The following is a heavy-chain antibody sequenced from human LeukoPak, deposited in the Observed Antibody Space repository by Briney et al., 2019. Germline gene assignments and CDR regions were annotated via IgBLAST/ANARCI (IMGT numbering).Heavy chain of an antibody. Sequence: GGSLRLSCAASGFAFSSYAIRWVRQAPGKGLEWVSSISSGGGRTYYADSVKGRFTISRDNSKNTLYLQMDSLRAEDMAVYYCAKAPNYYGSGSYYNNWFDPWGQGTLVTVSS. CDR2: ISSGGGRT. J-gene: IGHJ5*02. CDR3: AKAPNYYGSGSYYNNWFDP. CDR1: GFAFSSYA. D-gene: IGHD3-10*01. V-gene: IGHV3-23*01.